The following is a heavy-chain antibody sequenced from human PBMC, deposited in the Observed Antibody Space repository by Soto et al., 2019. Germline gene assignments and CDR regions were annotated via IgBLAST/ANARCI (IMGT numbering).Heavy chain of an antibody. D-gene: IGHD6-19*01. CDR1: GFTFSSYA. Sequence: EVQLLESGGGLVQPGGSLRLSCAASGFTFSSYAMSWVRQAPGKGLEWVSTISGSGGSTYYAASVKARFTISRDNSKNTLYLQVNSLRADDTAVYYCAKCSPRYSSGLKAYYFDYWGQGTLVTVSS. J-gene: IGHJ4*02. V-gene: IGHV3-23*01. CDR3: AKCSPRYSSGLKAYYFDY. CDR2: ISGSGGST.